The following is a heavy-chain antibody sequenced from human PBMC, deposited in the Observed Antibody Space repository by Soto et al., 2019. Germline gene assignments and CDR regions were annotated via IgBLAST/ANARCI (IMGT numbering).Heavy chain of an antibody. V-gene: IGHV3-7*03. CDR2: IKQDGSEK. CDR1: GFTFSSYW. CDR3: ARDSRGYSSSWYYYYYIDV. J-gene: IGHJ6*03. Sequence: GGSLRLSCAASGFTFSSYWMSWVRQAPGKGLEWVANIKQDGSEKYYVDSVKGRFTISRDNAKNSLYLQMNSLRAEDTAVYYCARDSRGYSSSWYYYYYIDVWGKGTTVTVSS. D-gene: IGHD6-13*01.